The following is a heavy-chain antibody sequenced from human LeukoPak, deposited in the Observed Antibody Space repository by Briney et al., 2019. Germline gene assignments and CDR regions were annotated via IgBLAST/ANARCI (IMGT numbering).Heavy chain of an antibody. CDR3: AIKYYYYYGMDV. J-gene: IGHJ6*02. Sequence: AGESLKISCKGSGSSFTSYWISWVRQMPGKGLEWMGRIDPSDSYTNYSPSFQGHVTISADKSISTAYLQWSSLKASDTAMYYCAIKYYYYYGMDVWGQGTTVTVSS. CDR1: GSSFTSYW. CDR2: IDPSDSYT. V-gene: IGHV5-10-1*01.